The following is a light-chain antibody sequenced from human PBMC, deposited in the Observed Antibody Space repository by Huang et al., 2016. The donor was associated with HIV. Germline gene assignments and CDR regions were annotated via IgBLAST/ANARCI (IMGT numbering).Light chain of an antibody. V-gene: IGKV3-15*01. J-gene: IGKJ2*01. Sequence: EIMMTQYPATLSVSLGDKASLYCRASQRVGVNLAWYQQKPGQPPTLLIYGASDRATGISARFSGSGSGTDFTLTISSLQSEDFAVYFCQQYDNWPGTFGQGTKLEI. CDR3: QQYDNWPGT. CDR2: GAS. CDR1: QRVGVN.